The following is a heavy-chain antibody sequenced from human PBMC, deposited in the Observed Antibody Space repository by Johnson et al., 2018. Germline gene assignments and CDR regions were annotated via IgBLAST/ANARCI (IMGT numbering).Heavy chain of an antibody. Sequence: VQLQESGGGLVQPGGSLRLSCAASGFTFSSYWMHWVRQAPGKGLVWVSRINWNSGRIDYADPVKGRFTISRDNAKNSLYLQMNSLRVEDSALYYCAKDAMTPFKYIDGWGKGTTVTVSS. CDR1: GFTFSSYW. V-gene: IGHV3-74*01. CDR2: INWNSGRI. D-gene: IGHD2-15*01. CDR3: AKDAMTPFKYIDG. J-gene: IGHJ6*03.